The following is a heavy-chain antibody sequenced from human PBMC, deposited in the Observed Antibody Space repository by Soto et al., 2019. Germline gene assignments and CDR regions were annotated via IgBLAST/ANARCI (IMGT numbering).Heavy chain of an antibody. J-gene: IGHJ6*02. CDR3: ARSMIVVDYYYYGMDV. Sequence: ASVKVSCKASGGTFSSYAISWVRQAPGQGLEWMGGIIPIFGTANYAQKFQGRVTITADESTSTAYVELSSLRSEDTAVYYCARSMIVVDYYYYGMDVWGQGTTVTVSS. CDR1: GGTFSSYA. CDR2: IIPIFGTA. D-gene: IGHD3-22*01. V-gene: IGHV1-69*13.